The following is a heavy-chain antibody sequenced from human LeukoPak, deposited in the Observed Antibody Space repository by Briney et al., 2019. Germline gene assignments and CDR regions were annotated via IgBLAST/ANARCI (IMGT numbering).Heavy chain of an antibody. D-gene: IGHD6-13*01. CDR1: GFTFSSYA. Sequence: GGSLSLSCAASGFTFSSYAISWVRQAPGKGLEWVSAISGSGGSTYYADSVKGRFTISRDNSKNTLYLQMNSRRAEDTAVYYCAAVLYSSSWLNWGQGTLVTVSS. J-gene: IGHJ4*02. V-gene: IGHV3-23*01. CDR2: ISGSGGST. CDR3: AAVLYSSSWLN.